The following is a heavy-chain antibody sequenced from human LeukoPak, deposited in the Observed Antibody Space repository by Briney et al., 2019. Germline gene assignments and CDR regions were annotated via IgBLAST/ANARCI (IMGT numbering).Heavy chain of an antibody. D-gene: IGHD4-17*01. Sequence: SGGSLRLSCAASGFTFDNYAMHWVRQVPGKGLEWVSGISWNGGTKDSADSVKGRFSISRDNAKNTLYLQMNSLRAEDTALYFCAKGMGRTTVTRSYYHYGMDVWGQGTTVTVSS. CDR1: GFTFDNYA. V-gene: IGHV3-9*01. J-gene: IGHJ6*02. CDR2: ISWNGGTK. CDR3: AKGMGRTTVTRSYYHYGMDV.